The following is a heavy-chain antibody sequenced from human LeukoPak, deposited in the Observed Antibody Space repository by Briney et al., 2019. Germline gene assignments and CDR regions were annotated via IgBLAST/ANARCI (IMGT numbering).Heavy chain of an antibody. CDR3: AKDLNVAAAGYYFDY. J-gene: IGHJ4*02. V-gene: IGHV3-30*18. D-gene: IGHD6-13*01. CDR1: GFTFSNYG. CDR2: VANDGRDK. Sequence: PGRSPRLSCAASGFTFSNYGMHWVRQAPGKGLEWVAVVANDGRDKRYADSVKGRFTISRDNSKNTVYLQMNSLRAEDTAVYYCAKDLNVAAAGYYFDYWGQGTLVTVSS.